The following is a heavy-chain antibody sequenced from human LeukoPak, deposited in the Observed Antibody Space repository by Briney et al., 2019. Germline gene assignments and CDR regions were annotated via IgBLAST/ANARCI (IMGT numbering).Heavy chain of an antibody. D-gene: IGHD4-23*01. J-gene: IGHJ4*02. V-gene: IGHV4-4*07. CDR1: GGSISTYY. Sequence: SETLSLTCTVSGGSISTYYWSWIRQPAGKGLEWIGRIYTTGSTNYDPSLKSRVTISVDTSKNQFSLKLSSVTAADTAVYYCARDRGDYGGPDSWGRGTRVTVSS. CDR3: ARDRGDYGGPDS. CDR2: IYTTGST.